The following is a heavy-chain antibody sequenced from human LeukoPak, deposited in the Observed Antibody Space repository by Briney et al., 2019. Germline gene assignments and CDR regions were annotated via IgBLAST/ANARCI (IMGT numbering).Heavy chain of an antibody. CDR1: GFTLSNAW. Sequence: PGGSLRLSCAASGFTLSNAWMSWVRQAPGKGLEWVGRIKSKTDGGTTDYAAPVKGRFTISRDDSKNTRYLQMNSLKTEDTAVYYCTTQTRDFWSGYYNYYFDYWGQGTLVTVSS. V-gene: IGHV3-15*01. CDR2: IKSKTDGGTT. J-gene: IGHJ4*02. CDR3: TTQTRDFWSGYYNYYFDY. D-gene: IGHD3-3*01.